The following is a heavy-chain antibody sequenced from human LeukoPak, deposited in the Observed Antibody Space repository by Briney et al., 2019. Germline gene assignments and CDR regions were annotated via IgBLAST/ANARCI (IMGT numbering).Heavy chain of an antibody. V-gene: IGHV3-48*03. J-gene: IGHJ4*02. CDR3: ARSDSSSYPHTTSGLY. D-gene: IGHD3-22*01. Sequence: QPGGSLRLSCAASGFTFSSYEMNWVRQAPGKGLEWVSYISSSGSTIYYADSVKGRFAISRDNAKNSLYLQMNSLRAEDTAVYYCARSDSSSYPHTTSGLYWGQGTLVTVSS. CDR2: ISSSGSTI. CDR1: GFTFSSYE.